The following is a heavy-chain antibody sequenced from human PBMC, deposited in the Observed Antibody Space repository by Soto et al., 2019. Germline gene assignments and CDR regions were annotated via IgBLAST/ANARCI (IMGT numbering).Heavy chain of an antibody. J-gene: IGHJ4*01. CDR2: ISGYNADT. V-gene: IGHV1-18*04. Sequence: QLVQSGAEVKKPGASVRVSCKASGYIFTDYGMSWVRQAPGQGLEWMGWISGYNADTSYAQRLQDRVKMTIDTSKRTAYMERRSLTSDDTAVYYCARDLRWSSGWAFDYWGHGTLVTVSS. CDR1: GYIFTDYG. D-gene: IGHD6-19*01. CDR3: ARDLRWSSGWAFDY.